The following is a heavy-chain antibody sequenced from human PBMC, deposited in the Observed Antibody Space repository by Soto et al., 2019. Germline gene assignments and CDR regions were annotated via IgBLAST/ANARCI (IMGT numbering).Heavy chain of an antibody. V-gene: IGHV1-8*02. CDR2: MNPGSGKT. J-gene: IGHJ5*02. CDR3: ARMASFGTLNWFDR. CDR1: GYTFINYD. D-gene: IGHD3-16*01. Sequence: QVQLVQSGAEVKQPGASVRDSCKASGYTFINYDISWVRPATGQGLEWMGWMNPGSGKTGYAKMFQGRVTMTRDASTSTAHLELSILTSEDTGVYYFARMASFGTLNWFDRWGQGTLVTVSS.